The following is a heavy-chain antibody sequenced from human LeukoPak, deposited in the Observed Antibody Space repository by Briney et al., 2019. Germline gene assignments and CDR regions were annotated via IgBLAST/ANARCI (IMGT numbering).Heavy chain of an antibody. V-gene: IGHV1-3*01. D-gene: IGHD2-2*01. CDR1: GYTFTSYA. CDR2: INAGNGNT. Sequence: GASVKVSCTASGYTFTSYAMHWVRQAPGQRLEWMGWINAGNGNTKYSQKFQGRVTITRDTSASIAYMELSSLRSEDTAVYYCARALGVVVPAAIFAFDIWGQGTMVTVSS. J-gene: IGHJ3*02. CDR3: ARALGVVVPAAIFAFDI.